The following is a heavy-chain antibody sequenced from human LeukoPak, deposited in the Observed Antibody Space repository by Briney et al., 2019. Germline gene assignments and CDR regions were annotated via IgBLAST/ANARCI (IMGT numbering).Heavy chain of an antibody. CDR3: ARGYYYDSSGYQIRDWYFDL. CDR1: GYTFTSYG. CDR2: ISAYNGNT. J-gene: IGHJ2*01. V-gene: IGHV1-18*01. Sequence: ASVKVSCKASGYTFTSYGISWVRQAPGQGLEWMGWISAYNGNTNYAQKLQGRVTMTTDTSTSTAYMELRSLRSDDTAVYYCARGYYYDSSGYQIRDWYFDLWGRGTLVTVSS. D-gene: IGHD3-22*01.